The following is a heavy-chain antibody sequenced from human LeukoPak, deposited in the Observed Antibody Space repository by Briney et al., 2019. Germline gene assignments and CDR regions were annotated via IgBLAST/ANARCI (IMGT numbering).Heavy chain of an antibody. CDR3: ARVEASGYDYGAFDY. D-gene: IGHD5-12*01. J-gene: IGHJ4*02. CDR1: GFTFSSYE. CDR2: ISSSGSTI. V-gene: IGHV3-48*03. Sequence: PGGSLRLSCAASGFTFSSYEMNWVRQAPGKGLEWVSSISSSGSTIYYADSVKGRFTISRDNAKNSLYLQMNSLRAEDTAVYYCARVEASGYDYGAFDYWGQGTLVTVSS.